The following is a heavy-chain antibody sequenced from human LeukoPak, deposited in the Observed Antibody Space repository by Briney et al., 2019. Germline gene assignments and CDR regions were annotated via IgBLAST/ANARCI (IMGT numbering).Heavy chain of an antibody. CDR3: ARVLLIAAAGIGDFDY. CDR1: GFTFSSFA. J-gene: IGHJ4*02. Sequence: PGGSLRLSCAASGFTFSSFAMSWIRQAPGKGLEWVSYISSSGSTIYYADSVKGRFTISRDNAKNSLYLQMNSLRAEDTAVYYCARVLLIAAAGIGDFDYWGQGTLVTVSS. V-gene: IGHV3-11*01. D-gene: IGHD6-13*01. CDR2: ISSSGSTI.